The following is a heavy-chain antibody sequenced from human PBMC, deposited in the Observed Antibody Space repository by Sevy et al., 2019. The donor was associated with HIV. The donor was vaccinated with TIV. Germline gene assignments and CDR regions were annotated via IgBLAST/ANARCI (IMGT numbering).Heavy chain of an antibody. J-gene: IGHJ4*02. D-gene: IGHD3-22*01. Sequence: ASVKVSCKVSGYTLSELSIHWVRQAPGKGLEWMGRFDPEDGETIYAQKFQGRVTLTEDTSTDTAYMELRSLKTEDTAVYYCATTREYYEDSSGYLDFGGQGTLVTVSS. CDR3: ATTREYYEDSSGYLDF. CDR1: GYTLSELS. CDR2: FDPEDGET. V-gene: IGHV1-24*01.